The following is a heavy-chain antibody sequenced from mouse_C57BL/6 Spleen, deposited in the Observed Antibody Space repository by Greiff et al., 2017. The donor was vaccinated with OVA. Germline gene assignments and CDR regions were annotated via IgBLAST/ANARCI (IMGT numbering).Heavy chain of an antibody. J-gene: IGHJ2*01. Sequence: QVQLKESGPGLVQPSQSLSITCTVSGFSLTSYGVHWVRQSPGKGLEWLGVIWSGGSTDYNAAFISRLSISKDNSKSQVFFKMNSLQADDTTIYYCARMGYYSNYYFDYWGQGTTLTVSS. V-gene: IGHV2-2*01. CDR1: GFSLTSYG. D-gene: IGHD2-5*01. CDR2: IWSGGST. CDR3: ARMGYYSNYYFDY.